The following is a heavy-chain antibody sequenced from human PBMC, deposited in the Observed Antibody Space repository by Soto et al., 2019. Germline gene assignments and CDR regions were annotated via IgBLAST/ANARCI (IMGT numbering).Heavy chain of an antibody. J-gene: IGHJ4*02. CDR2: IKQDGSEK. CDR1: GFTFSSYW. D-gene: IGHD6-13*01. V-gene: IGHV3-7*01. CDR3: ARDDGIAAAGIIDY. Sequence: EVQLVESGGGLVQPGGSLRLSCAASGFTFSSYWMSWVRQAPGKGLEWVANIKQDGSEKYYVDSVKGRFTISRDNANNSLYLQMNSLRGEDTGVYYCARDDGIAAAGIIDYWGQGTLVTVSS.